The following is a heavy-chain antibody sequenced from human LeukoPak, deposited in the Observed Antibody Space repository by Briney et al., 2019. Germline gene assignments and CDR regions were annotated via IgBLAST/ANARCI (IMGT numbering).Heavy chain of an antibody. CDR3: ARDTGYYYYYGMDV. D-gene: IGHD6-13*01. CDR1: GGSISSSIYY. CDR2: IYYSGST. J-gene: IGHJ6*02. Sequence: SETLSLTCTVSGGSISSSIYYWGWIRQPPGKGLEWIGSIYYSGSTYYNPSLKSRVTISVDTSKNQFSLKLSSVTAADTAVYYCARDTGYYYYYGMDVWGQGTTVTVSS. V-gene: IGHV4-39*02.